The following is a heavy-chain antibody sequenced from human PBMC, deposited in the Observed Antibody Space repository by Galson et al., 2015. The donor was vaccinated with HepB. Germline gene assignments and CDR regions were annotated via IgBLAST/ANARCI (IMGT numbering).Heavy chain of an antibody. CDR1: GSSFTSYW. CDR2: IAPSDSYT. Sequence: QSGAEVKQPGESLRISCRGSGSSFTSYWISWVRRMPGKGLEWMGRIAPSDSYTNYSPSFQGHVTISADKSTSTAYLQWSSLKAPDTAMYYCARHGVVDTASFDYWGQGTLVTVSS. D-gene: IGHD5-18*01. J-gene: IGHJ4*02. V-gene: IGHV5-10-1*01. CDR3: ARHGVVDTASFDY.